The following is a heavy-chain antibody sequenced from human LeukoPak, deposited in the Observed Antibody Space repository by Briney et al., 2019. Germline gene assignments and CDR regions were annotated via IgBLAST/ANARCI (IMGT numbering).Heavy chain of an antibody. D-gene: IGHD5-12*01. CDR3: ARGDWLPLPYAFDH. CDR1: GFFFGNFW. Sequence: GGSLRLSCAASGFFFGNFWMSWVRQAPGGGLQWVASMKGDGSLIYYVDSVKGRFIISRDNARNSLYLHMNSLTVDDTAVYYCARGDWLPLPYAFDHWGQGTLVTVSS. J-gene: IGHJ4*02. V-gene: IGHV3-7*01. CDR2: MKGDGSLI.